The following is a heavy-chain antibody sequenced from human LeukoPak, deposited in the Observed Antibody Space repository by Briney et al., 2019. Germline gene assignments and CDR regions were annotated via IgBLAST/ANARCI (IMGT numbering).Heavy chain of an antibody. D-gene: IGHD4-23*01. CDR1: GFTFSSYA. Sequence: SGGSLRLSCAASGFTFSSYAMSWVRQAPGKGLEWVSAISGSGGSTYYADSVKGRFTISRDNSKNTLYLQMNSLRAEDTAVYYCAKDLRGNTVEFDYWGQGTLVTVSS. J-gene: IGHJ4*02. CDR3: AKDLRGNTVEFDY. V-gene: IGHV3-23*01. CDR2: ISGSGGST.